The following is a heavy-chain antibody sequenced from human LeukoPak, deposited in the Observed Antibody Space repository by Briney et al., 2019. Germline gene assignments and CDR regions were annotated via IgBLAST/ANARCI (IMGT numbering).Heavy chain of an antibody. CDR2: IIPILGIA. CDR3: ARDRYCSGGSCYSYYYGMDV. J-gene: IGHJ6*02. V-gene: IGHV1-69*04. D-gene: IGHD2-15*01. CDR1: GGTFSSYA. Sequence: SVKVSCKASGGTFSSYAISWVRQAPGRGLEWMGRIIPILGIANYAQKFQGRVTITADKSTSTAYMELSSLRSEDTAVYYCARDRYCSGGSCYSYYYGMDVWGQGTTVTVSS.